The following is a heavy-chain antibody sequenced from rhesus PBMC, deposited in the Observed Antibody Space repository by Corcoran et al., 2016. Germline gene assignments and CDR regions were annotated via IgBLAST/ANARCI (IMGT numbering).Heavy chain of an antibody. CDR2: IYGSSGST. CDR1: GGSISGGYD. V-gene: IGHV4-76*01. J-gene: IGHJ4*01. D-gene: IGHD3-3*01. CDR3: ARNYNFWSSYYSLDC. Sequence: QVQLPESGPGLVKPSETLSLTCAVSGGSISGGYDWTWIRQPPGKGLEWIGYIYGSSGSTHYNPSLKNLVTFSKDTSKNQFSLKLNSVTAADTAVDFCARNYNFWSSYYSLDCWGQGVLVTVSS.